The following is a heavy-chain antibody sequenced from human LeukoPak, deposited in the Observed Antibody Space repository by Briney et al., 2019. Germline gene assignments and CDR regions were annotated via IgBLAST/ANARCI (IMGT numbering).Heavy chain of an antibody. CDR3: AKDSWSYNGIYDPFDI. V-gene: IGHV3-23*01. Sequence: GGSLRLSCAASGFVFRSYAMSWVRQAPGKGLEWVSVVGGDDATYYTDSAKGRFTISRDNSKNTLSLQMNSLRPEDTAVYYCAKDSWSYNGIYDPFDIWGQGTMVTVSS. CDR1: GFVFRSYA. D-gene: IGHD2-8*01. J-gene: IGHJ3*02. CDR2: VGGDDAT.